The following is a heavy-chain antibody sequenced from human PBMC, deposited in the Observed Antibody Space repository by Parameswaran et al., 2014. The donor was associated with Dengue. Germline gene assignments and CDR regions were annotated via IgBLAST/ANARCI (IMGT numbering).Heavy chain of an antibody. V-gene: IGHV1-18*01. CDR2: ISAYNGNT. Sequence: WVRQAPGQGLEWMGWISAYNGNTNYAQKLQGRVTMTTDTSTSTAYMELRSLRSDDTAVYYCARDNDYPTNWFDPWGQGTLVTVSS. CDR3: ARDNDYPTNWFDP. J-gene: IGHJ5*02. D-gene: IGHD1-1*01.